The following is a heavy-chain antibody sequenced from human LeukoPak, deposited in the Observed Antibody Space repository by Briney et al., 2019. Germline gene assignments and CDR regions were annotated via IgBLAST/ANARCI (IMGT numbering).Heavy chain of an antibody. J-gene: IGHJ4*02. CDR1: GFTFSTYW. CDR2: INNDGTST. V-gene: IGHV3-74*01. D-gene: IGHD6-19*01. CDR3: ARDPTYSSGWYEDYFDY. Sequence: GGSLRLSCAASGFTFSTYWMHWVRQPPGKGLVWVSRINNDGTSTSYADSLKGRLSISRDNAKNTVYLQVNNLRADDTAVYYCARDPTYSSGWYEDYFDYWGQGTLVIVSS.